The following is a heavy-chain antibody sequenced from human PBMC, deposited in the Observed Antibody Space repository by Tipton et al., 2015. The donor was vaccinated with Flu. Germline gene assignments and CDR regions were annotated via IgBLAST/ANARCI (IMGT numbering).Heavy chain of an antibody. CDR2: ISSSGNTM. CDR1: GFTFSSYE. J-gene: IGHJ4*02. D-gene: IGHD2-2*01. CDR3: ARTRGGYCSSSSCYADYFDY. Sequence: QLVQSGGGLVQPGGSLRLSCAASGFTFSSYEMNWVRQVPGKGLEWLSYISSSGNTMSYADSVRGRFTISRDNTKKSLYLQLNSLRAEDTAVYYCARTRGGYCSSSSCYADYFDYWGQGTLVTVSS. V-gene: IGHV3-48*03.